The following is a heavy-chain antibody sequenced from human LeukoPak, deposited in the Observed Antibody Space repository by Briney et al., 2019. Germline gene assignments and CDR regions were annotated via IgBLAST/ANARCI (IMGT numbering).Heavy chain of an antibody. CDR2: ISGSGGST. CDR1: GFTFSSYA. J-gene: IGHJ4*02. CDR3: AKDETSTPYFDY. D-gene: IGHD2-15*01. Sequence: GGSLRLSCAASGFTFSSYAMSWVRQAPEKGLEWVSAISGSGGSTYYADSVKGRFTISRDNSKNTLYLQMNSLRAEDTAVYYCAKDETSTPYFDYWGQGTLVTVSS. V-gene: IGHV3-23*01.